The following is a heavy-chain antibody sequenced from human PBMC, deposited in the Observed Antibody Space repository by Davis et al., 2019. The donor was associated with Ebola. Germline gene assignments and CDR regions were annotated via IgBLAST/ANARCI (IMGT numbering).Heavy chain of an antibody. D-gene: IGHD2-2*01. CDR3: ARDVGVVPAAMTLDL. J-gene: IGHJ6*02. V-gene: IGHV3-48*03. CDR1: GFTFSYTE. Sequence: GESLKISCAISGFTFSYTEMSWVRQAPGMGLEWLSYIDKSASTTYYAESVKGRFTISRDNGKNSLYLQMNSLRVEDTAIYYCARDVGVVPAAMTLDLWGPGTAVTVSS. CDR2: IDKSASTT.